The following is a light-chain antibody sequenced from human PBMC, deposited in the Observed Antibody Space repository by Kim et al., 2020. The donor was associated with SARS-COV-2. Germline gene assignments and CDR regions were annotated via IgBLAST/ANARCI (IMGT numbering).Light chain of an antibody. CDR3: QQYGSSFT. Sequence: LSPGERATLACRASQIVSGNYLGLYQQKPGQAPRLLIYGASNRATDVPDRFSGSGSGTDFTLTISRLEPEDFAVYYCQQYGSSFTFGQGTRLEIK. J-gene: IGKJ5*01. V-gene: IGKV3-20*01. CDR2: GAS. CDR1: QIVSGNY.